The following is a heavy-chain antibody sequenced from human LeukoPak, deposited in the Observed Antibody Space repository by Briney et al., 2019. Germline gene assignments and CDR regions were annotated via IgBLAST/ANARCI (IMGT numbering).Heavy chain of an antibody. D-gene: IGHD2-8*02. V-gene: IGHV1-2*02. CDR2: INPNSGGT. CDR1: GYTFTVYH. J-gene: IGHJ5*02. CDR3: GLVASGNWWFDP. Sequence: GASVKVSCETSGYTFTVYHIHWVRQAPGQGLEWMGWINPNSGGTNYAQKLQDRVTMTGDTSISTAYMELRSLTSDDAAVYYCGLVASGNWWFDPWGQGTLVTVSS.